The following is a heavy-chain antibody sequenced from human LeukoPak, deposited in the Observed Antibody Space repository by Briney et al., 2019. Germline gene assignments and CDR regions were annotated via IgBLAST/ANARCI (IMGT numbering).Heavy chain of an antibody. D-gene: IGHD6-13*01. Sequence: PSETLSLTCTVSGGSISSYYWSWIRQPPGKGLEWIGYIYYSGSTNYNPSLKSRVTISVDTSKNQFSLKLSPVTAADTAVYYCARGALVGGSWYGTYYYYGMDVWGQGTTVTVSS. CDR1: GGSISSYY. V-gene: IGHV4-59*08. CDR2: IYYSGST. J-gene: IGHJ6*02. CDR3: ARGALVGGSWYGTYYYYGMDV.